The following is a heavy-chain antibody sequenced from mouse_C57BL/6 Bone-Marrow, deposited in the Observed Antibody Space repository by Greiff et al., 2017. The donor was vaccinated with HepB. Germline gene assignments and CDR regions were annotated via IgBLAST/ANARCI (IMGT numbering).Heavy chain of an antibody. CDR1: GYAFSSSW. Sequence: VQLQQSGPELVKPGASVKISCKASGYAFSSSWMNWVKQRPGKGLEWIGRIYPGDGDTNYNGKFKGKATLTADKSSSTAYMQRSSLTSEDSAVYFCARSGAYYSNPYYCDYWGQGTTLTVSS. CDR3: ARSGAYYSNPYYCDY. CDR2: IYPGDGDT. J-gene: IGHJ2*01. D-gene: IGHD2-5*01. V-gene: IGHV1-82*01.